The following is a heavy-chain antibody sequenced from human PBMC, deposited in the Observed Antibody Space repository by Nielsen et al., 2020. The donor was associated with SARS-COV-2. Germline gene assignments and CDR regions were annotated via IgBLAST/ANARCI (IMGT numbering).Heavy chain of an antibody. J-gene: IGHJ5*02. CDR3: AKAYYGSGSFGAHWFDP. CDR2: ISAYNGNT. Sequence: ASVKVSCKASGYTFTSYGISWARQAPGQGLEWMGWISAYNGNTNYAQKLQGRVTMTTDTSTSTAYMELRSLRSDDTAVYYCAKAYYGSGSFGAHWFDPWGQGTLVTVSS. V-gene: IGHV1-18*01. CDR1: GYTFTSYG. D-gene: IGHD3-10*01.